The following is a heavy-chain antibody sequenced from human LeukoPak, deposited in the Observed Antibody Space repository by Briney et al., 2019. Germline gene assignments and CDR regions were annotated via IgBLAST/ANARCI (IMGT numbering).Heavy chain of an antibody. D-gene: IGHD2-15*01. CDR1: GFTFSSYS. J-gene: IGHJ6*03. CDR2: ISSSSSYI. V-gene: IGHV3-21*04. Sequence: GGSLRLSCAASGFTFSSYSMNWVRQAPGKGLEWVSSISSSSSYIYYADSVKGPFTISRDNSKNTLYLQMNSLRAEDTAIYYCAKNGDRGAYCTGGTCYPYFYYYMDVWGKGTTVTI. CDR3: AKNGDRGAYCTGGTCYPYFYYYMDV.